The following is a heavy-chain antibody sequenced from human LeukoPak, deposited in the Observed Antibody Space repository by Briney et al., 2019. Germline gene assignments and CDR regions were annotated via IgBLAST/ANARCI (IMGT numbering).Heavy chain of an antibody. CDR2: ISGSGSST. Sequence: RTGGSLRLSCAASGFTFSSYWMYWVRQAPGKGLVWVSAISGSGSSTYYADSVKGRFTISRDNSKNTQSLQMNSLRAEDTAVYYCLGYCSGGNCYSGGYWGQGTLVTVSS. CDR1: GFTFSSYW. V-gene: IGHV3-23*01. J-gene: IGHJ4*02. D-gene: IGHD2-15*01. CDR3: LGYCSGGNCYSGGY.